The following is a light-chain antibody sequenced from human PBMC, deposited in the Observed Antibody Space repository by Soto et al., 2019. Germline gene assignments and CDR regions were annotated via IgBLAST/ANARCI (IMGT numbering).Light chain of an antibody. CDR1: SSDVGSYNL. J-gene: IGLJ1*01. V-gene: IGLV2-23*01. CDR2: EGS. CDR3: CSYAGSSRV. Sequence: QSALTQSASVSGSPGQSITISCTGTSSDVGSYNLVSWYQQHPGKAPKLMIYEGSKRPSGVSNRFSGSKSGNTASLTISGLQAEDEADYYCCSYAGSSRVFGTGTKLTVL.